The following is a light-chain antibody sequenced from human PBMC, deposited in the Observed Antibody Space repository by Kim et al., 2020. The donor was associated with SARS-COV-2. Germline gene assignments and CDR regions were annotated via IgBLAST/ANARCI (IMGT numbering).Light chain of an antibody. J-gene: IGKJ5*01. CDR3: QQSYRTPIT. Sequence: ATVGDRVTITCRASQSISGYLNWYQQKPGKAPKLLIFAASSLQSGVPLRFSGSGSGTDFTLTVSSLEPEDSATYYCQQSYRTPITFGQGTRLEIK. V-gene: IGKV1-39*01. CDR1: QSISGY. CDR2: AAS.